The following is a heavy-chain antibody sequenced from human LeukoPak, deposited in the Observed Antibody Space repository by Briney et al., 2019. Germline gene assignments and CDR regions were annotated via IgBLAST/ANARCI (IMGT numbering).Heavy chain of an antibody. CDR3: ARHHGRSIWPQPYDY. V-gene: IGHV5-51*01. D-gene: IGHD6-13*01. CDR1: GYSFTSYW. CDR2: IYPGDSDT. Sequence: GESLKISCKGSGYSFTSYWIGWVRQMPGKGLEWMGIIYPGDSDTRYSPSFQGQVTISADKSISTAYLQWSSLKASDTAMYYSARHHGRSIWPQPYDYWGQGTPVTVSS. J-gene: IGHJ4*02.